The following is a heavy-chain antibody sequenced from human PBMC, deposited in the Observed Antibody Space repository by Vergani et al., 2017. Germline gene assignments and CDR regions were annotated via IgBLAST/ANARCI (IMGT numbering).Heavy chain of an antibody. D-gene: IGHD3-16*01. CDR2: IYSCGST. J-gene: IGHJ4*02. V-gene: IGHV3-53*01. CDR3: AGDLLDLGYFDY. CDR1: GFTVSSNY. Sequence: EVPLVESGGGLIQPGGSLRLSCAASGFTVSSNYMSWVRQAPGKGLEWVSVIYSCGSTYYADSVKGRFTISRDNSKNTLYLQMNSLGAEDTAVYYCAGDLLDLGYFDYWGQGTLVTVSS.